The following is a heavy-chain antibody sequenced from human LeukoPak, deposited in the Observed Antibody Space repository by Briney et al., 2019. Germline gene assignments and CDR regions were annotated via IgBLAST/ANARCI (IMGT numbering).Heavy chain of an antibody. V-gene: IGHV3-33*01. CDR3: ARVDPAGT. Sequence: GGSLRLSCAASEFTFNIYDMHWVRQAPGKGLEWVAVIWYDGSNKYYADSVKGRFTISRDNSKNTLYLQMNSLRAEDTAVYYCARVDPAGTWGQGTLVAVSS. CDR1: EFTFNIYD. CDR2: IWYDGSNK. D-gene: IGHD1-7*01. J-gene: IGHJ4*02.